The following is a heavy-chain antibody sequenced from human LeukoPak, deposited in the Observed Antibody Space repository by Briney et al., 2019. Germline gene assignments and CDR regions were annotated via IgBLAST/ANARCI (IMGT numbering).Heavy chain of an antibody. V-gene: IGHV1-2*04. CDR3: ARAPGWYEDYFDY. Sequence: ASVKVSCKASGYTFTGYCMHWVRQAPGQGLEWMGWINPNSGGTNYAQKFQGWVTMTRDTSISTAYMELSRLRSDDTAVYYCARAPGWYEDYFDYWGQGTLVTVSS. D-gene: IGHD6-13*01. CDR1: GYTFTGYC. CDR2: INPNSGGT. J-gene: IGHJ4*02.